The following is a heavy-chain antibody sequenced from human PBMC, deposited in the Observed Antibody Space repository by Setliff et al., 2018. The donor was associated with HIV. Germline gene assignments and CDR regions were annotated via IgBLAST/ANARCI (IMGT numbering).Heavy chain of an antibody. CDR1: GFSLTTSGMC. J-gene: IGHJ6*03. Sequence: ESGPTLVNPTPTLTLTCSFSGFSLTTSGMCVSWIRQPPGKALEWLARVDWGDNRFYNSSLRTRLTISKDTSKNQVVLTMANMDPVDTATYYCARDIVVVRDYYYMDVWGKGTTVTVSS. CDR3: ARDIVVVRDYYYMDV. V-gene: IGHV2-70*17. D-gene: IGHD2-15*01. CDR2: VDWGDNR.